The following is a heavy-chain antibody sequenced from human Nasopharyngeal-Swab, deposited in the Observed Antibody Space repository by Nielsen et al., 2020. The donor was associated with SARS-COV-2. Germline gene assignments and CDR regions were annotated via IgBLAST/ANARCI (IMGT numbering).Heavy chain of an antibody. CDR2: IYHSGST. V-gene: IGHV4-4*02. J-gene: IGHJ4*02. CDR3: ATADSGWRFDY. D-gene: IGHD6-19*01. Sequence: WIRQPPGKGLEWIGEIYHSGSTNYNPSLKSQVTISVDKSKNQFSLKLSSVTAADTAVYYCATADSGWRFDYWGQGTLVTVSS.